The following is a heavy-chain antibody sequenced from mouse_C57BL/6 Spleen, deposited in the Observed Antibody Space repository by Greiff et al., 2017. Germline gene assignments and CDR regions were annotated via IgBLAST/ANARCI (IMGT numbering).Heavy chain of an antibody. J-gene: IGHJ4*01. D-gene: IGHD4-1*02. CDR1: GYAFTNYL. Sequence: QVQLQQSGAELVRPGTSVKVSCKASGYAFTNYLIEWVKQRPGQGLEWIGVINPGSGGTNYNQKFKGKATLTVDKSSSTAYMQLSSLTSEDSAVYYCAIQLGYYAMDYWGQGTSVTVSS. V-gene: IGHV1-54*01. CDR2: INPGSGGT. CDR3: AIQLGYYAMDY.